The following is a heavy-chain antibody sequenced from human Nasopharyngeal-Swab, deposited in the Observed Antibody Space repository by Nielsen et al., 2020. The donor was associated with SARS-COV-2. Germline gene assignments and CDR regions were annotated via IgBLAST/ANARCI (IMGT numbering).Heavy chain of an antibody. D-gene: IGHD4-17*01. V-gene: IGHV3-7*03. J-gene: IGHJ6*02. Sequence: GESLKISCAASGFTFSSYWMSWVRQAPGKGLEWVANIKQDGSEKYYVDSVKGRFTISRDNAKNSLYLQMNSLRAEDTAVYYCARRRYGDYYYYYGMDVWGQGTTVTVSS. CDR2: IKQDGSEK. CDR3: ARRRYGDYYYYYGMDV. CDR1: GFTFSSYW.